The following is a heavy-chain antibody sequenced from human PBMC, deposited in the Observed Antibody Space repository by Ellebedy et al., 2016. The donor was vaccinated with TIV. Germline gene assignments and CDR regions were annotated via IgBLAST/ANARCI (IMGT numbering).Heavy chain of an antibody. CDR2: IYYSGNT. D-gene: IGHD3/OR15-3a*01. CDR1: GVSLSSYPSH. V-gene: IGHV4-39*01. Sequence: SETLSLTCTVSGVSLSSYPSHWGWIRQSPGTGLEWIGTIYYSGNTYYNPSLKGRVTISVDTSMNRFSLELNSVTAADTAVYYCARNVLIFTFDKWYSDLWGRGTLVTVSS. J-gene: IGHJ2*01. CDR3: ARNVLIFTFDKWYSDL.